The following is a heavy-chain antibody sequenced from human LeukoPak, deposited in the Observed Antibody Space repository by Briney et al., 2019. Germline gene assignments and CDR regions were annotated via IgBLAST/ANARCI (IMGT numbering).Heavy chain of an antibody. D-gene: IGHD3-22*01. CDR3: TTESYDR. Sequence: GGSLRLSCATSGFTFSSIWMSWVRQAPGKGLEWVGRILSKSEGGTADYSSPVKGRFTISRDDSKNTLYLQMDSLKTEDTAIYYCTTESYDRWGQGTLVTVSS. V-gene: IGHV3-15*01. CDR1: GFTFSSIW. J-gene: IGHJ4*02. CDR2: ILSKSEGGTA.